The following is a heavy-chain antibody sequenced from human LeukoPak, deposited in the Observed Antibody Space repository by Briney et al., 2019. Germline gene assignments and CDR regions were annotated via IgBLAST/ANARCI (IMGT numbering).Heavy chain of an antibody. CDR3: TRDRNTVVVFDS. J-gene: IGHJ4*02. Sequence: GGSLILSCKGSGFTFGDYGLSWVRQSPGKGLEWLVFIRTQTWRATTVCAASVKGRFTISRDDSNAIAYLQMNSLKTEDTAVYYCTRDRNTVVVFDSRGQGTLVTVSS. CDR1: GFTFGDYG. D-gene: IGHD4-23*01. V-gene: IGHV3-49*04. CDR2: IRTQTWRATT.